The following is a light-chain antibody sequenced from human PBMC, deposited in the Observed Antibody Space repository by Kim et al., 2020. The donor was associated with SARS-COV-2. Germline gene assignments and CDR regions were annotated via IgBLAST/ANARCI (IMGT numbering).Light chain of an antibody. J-gene: IGKJ4*01. V-gene: IGKV2-28*01. CDR2: LGS. CDR3: MQILQGPS. Sequence: ETVSISCRSSQSLLNSNGENYLDWYVQKPGQSPQLLIYLGSNRAAGAPDRISGSGSGTDFTLKIFNVEAEDVGVYYCMQILQGPSFGGGTKVDIK. CDR1: QSLLNSNGENY.